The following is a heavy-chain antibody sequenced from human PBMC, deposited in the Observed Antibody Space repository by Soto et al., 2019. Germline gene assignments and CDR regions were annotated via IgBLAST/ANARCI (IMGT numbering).Heavy chain of an antibody. Sequence: SETLSLTCTVSGGAIISSRCHWGLIRQPPGKGLEWIASIKYSGTTFYNPSLKSRVTLSVDTSKNQFALKLSSVTAAETAVYYCARHGITGSSYAAFDIWGQGTMLTISS. J-gene: IGHJ3*02. CDR1: GGAIISSRCH. CDR2: IKYSGTT. D-gene: IGHD1-26*01. CDR3: ARHGITGSSYAAFDI. V-gene: IGHV4-39*01.